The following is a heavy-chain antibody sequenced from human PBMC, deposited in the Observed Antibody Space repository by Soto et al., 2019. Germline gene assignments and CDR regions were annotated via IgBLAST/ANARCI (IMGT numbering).Heavy chain of an antibody. CDR2: INRDGSST. D-gene: IGHD1-26*01. CDR3: AKDLRGREDY. Sequence: EVQLVESGGGLVQPGGSLRLSCAASGFTFSNYWMHWVRQCPGKGLVWVSCINRDGSSTDYADSVKGRFTISRDNAKNTLYLQMNNLRAEDTAVYYCAKDLRGREDYWGQGTLVTVSS. V-gene: IGHV3-74*01. J-gene: IGHJ4*02. CDR1: GFTFSNYW.